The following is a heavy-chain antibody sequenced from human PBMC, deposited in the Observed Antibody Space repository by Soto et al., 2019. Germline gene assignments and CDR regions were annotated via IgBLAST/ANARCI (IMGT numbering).Heavy chain of an antibody. CDR1: GFTFSSYG. CDR2: IWYDGSNK. J-gene: IGHJ4*02. D-gene: IGHD6-13*01. Sequence: HPGGSLRLSCAASGFTFSSYGMHWVRQAPGKGLEWVAVIWYDGSNKYYADSVKGRFTISRDNSKNTLYLQMNSLRAEDTAVYYCARDRDRHSSRQLPDYWGQGTLVTVSS. V-gene: IGHV3-33*01. CDR3: ARDRDRHSSRQLPDY.